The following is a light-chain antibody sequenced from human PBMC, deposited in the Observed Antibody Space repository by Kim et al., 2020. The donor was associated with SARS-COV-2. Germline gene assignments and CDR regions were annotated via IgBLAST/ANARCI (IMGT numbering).Light chain of an antibody. CDR2: DVT. J-gene: IGLJ2*01. CDR3: CSYAGSYTLV. Sequence: QSVTIYCTGTSSDVGNYNFVSWYQQHPGKAPKLMISDVTKRPSGVPDRFSGSKSGNTASLTISGLQAEDEADYYCCSYAGSYTLVFGGGTQLTVL. CDR1: SSDVGNYNF. V-gene: IGLV2-11*03.